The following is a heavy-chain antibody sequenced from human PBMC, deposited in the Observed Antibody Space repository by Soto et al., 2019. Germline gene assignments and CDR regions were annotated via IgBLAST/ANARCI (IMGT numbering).Heavy chain of an antibody. CDR2: IYYDGSNE. V-gene: IGHV3-33*08. J-gene: IGHJ5*02. CDR3: ARGGLAARKGRWFDP. CDR1: GFSFSDYG. Sequence: GGSLRLSCAASGFSFSDYGMHWVRQAPGKGLEWVALIYYDGSNEHYADSVQGRFTISRDNSKNTLYLQMNSLRAEDTAVYYCARGGLAARKGRWFDPWGQGTLVTVSS. D-gene: IGHD6-6*01.